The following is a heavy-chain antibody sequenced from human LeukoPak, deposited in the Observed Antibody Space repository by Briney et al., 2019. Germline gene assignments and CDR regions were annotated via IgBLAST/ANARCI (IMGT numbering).Heavy chain of an antibody. V-gene: IGHV3-74*01. CDR1: GFTFSTNW. CDR3: CAVVAALPR. Sequence: GGSLRLSCAASGFTFSTNWMHWVRQAPGKGPVWFSRINDDGSTTTYADSVKGRFTISSDNAKNDLYLQMNSLRADDTAVYYCCAVVAALPRWGQGALVTVSS. CDR2: INDDGSTT. J-gene: IGHJ4*02. D-gene: IGHD2-15*01.